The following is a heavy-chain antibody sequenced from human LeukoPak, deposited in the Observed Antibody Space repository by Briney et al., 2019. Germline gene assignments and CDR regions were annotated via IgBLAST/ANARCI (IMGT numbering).Heavy chain of an antibody. Sequence: SETLSLACTVSGGSISSSSYYWGWLRQPPGKGLEWIGEINHSGSTSYNPSLKSRVTISVDTSKNQFSLKLSSVTAADTAVYYCARHAWIQLWYNYYYYMDVWGKGTTVTISS. CDR3: ARHAWIQLWYNYYYYMDV. D-gene: IGHD5-18*01. J-gene: IGHJ6*03. CDR2: INHSGST. V-gene: IGHV4-39*01. CDR1: GGSISSSSYY.